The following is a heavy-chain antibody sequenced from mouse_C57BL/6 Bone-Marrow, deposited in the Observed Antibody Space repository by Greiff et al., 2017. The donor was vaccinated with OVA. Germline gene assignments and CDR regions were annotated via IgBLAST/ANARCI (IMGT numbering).Heavy chain of an antibody. CDR3: GRIPLITTVGRMDY. J-gene: IGHJ4*01. CDR2: IWWDDDK. CDR1: GFSLSTFGMG. Sequence: QVQLKESGPGILQPSQTLSLTCSFSGFSLSTFGMGVGWIRQPSGKGLEWLAHIWWDDDKYYNPALKSRLTNYKDTSKNQVFLKIANVDTAETATYYCGRIPLITTVGRMDYWGQGTSVTVSS. D-gene: IGHD1-1*01. V-gene: IGHV8-8*01.